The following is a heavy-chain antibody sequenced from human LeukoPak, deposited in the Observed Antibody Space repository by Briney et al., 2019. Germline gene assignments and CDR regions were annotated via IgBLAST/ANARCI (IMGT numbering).Heavy chain of an antibody. CDR1: VDSISSYF. D-gene: IGHD2-15*01. J-gene: IGHJ4*02. Sequence: SETLSLTCPAFVDSISSYFWSWIRQPPGKGLEWIGYFYYDGRTNYNPSLKSRVTISVDTSKNHFSLKLSSVTAADTAVYYCARAIVNGYFDHWGRGTLVTVSS. V-gene: IGHV4-59*01. CDR2: FYYDGRT. CDR3: ARAIVNGYFDH.